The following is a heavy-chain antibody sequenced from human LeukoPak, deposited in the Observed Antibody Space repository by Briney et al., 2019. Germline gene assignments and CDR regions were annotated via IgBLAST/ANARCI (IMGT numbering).Heavy chain of an antibody. CDR2: ISYDGSNK. CDR3: AKLGDSSGYYLEPLITRFDY. J-gene: IGHJ4*02. CDR1: GFTYNIYW. V-gene: IGHV3-30*18. D-gene: IGHD3-22*01. Sequence: PGGSLRLSCAASGFTYNIYWMSWVRQAPGKGLEWVAVISYDGSNKYYADSVKGRFTIPRDNSKNTLYLQMNSLRAEDTAVYYCAKLGDSSGYYLEPLITRFDYWGQGTLVTVSS.